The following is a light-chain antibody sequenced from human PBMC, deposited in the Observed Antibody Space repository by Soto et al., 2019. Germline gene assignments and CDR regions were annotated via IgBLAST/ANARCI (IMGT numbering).Light chain of an antibody. J-gene: IGKJ4*02. CDR1: QSVGNS. CDR3: QQYNTYGLT. V-gene: IGKV1-5*01. CDR2: DAS. Sequence: DIPMTQSPSPLSASVGDRVSITCRASQSVGNSLAWYQQRPGKAPKLLIFDASTLESGVPSKFGGSGSDTEFTFTISSLQPDDSATYYCQQYNTYGLTFGGGTKVEIK.